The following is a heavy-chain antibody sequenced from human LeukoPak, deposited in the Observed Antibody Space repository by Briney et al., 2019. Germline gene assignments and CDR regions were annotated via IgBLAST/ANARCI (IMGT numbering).Heavy chain of an antibody. CDR3: ARHGEGLDSSGWYTGFDY. V-gene: IGHV4-30-4*01. Sequence: PSETLSLTCTVSGGTISSGDYYWRWIRQPPGKGLEWIGYIYYSGSTYYNPSLKSRVTISVDTSKNQFSLKLSSVTAADTAVYYCARHGEGLDSSGWYTGFDYWGQGTLVTVSS. CDR2: IYYSGST. CDR1: GGTISSGDYY. D-gene: IGHD6-19*01. J-gene: IGHJ4*02.